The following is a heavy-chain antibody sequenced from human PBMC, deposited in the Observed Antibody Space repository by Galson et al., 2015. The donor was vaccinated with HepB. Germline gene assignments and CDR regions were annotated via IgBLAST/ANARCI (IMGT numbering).Heavy chain of an antibody. D-gene: IGHD3-16*01. J-gene: IGHJ5*02. V-gene: IGHV1-3*01. Sequence: SVKVSCKASGYTFTSYSMHWVRQAPGQRLEWMGWINAGNGNTRYSQKFQGRVTITRDTSASTAYMELNSLTSEDTAVYYCAKDGGYTWFDPWGQGTLVTVPA. CDR3: AKDGGYTWFDP. CDR1: GYTFTSYS. CDR2: INAGNGNT.